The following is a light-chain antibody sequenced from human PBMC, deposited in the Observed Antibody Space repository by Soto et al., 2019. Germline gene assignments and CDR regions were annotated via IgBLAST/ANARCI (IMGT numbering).Light chain of an antibody. Sequence: EIVLTQSPGTLSLSPGERATLFCRASQSVDDYLTWYQQKPGQAPRLLIYGASRRATGIPDRLSGSGSGTDFTLTINRLEPEDFAVYYCQHHGGSPLFTFCPVTKVDIK. V-gene: IGKV3-20*01. J-gene: IGKJ3*01. CDR2: GAS. CDR1: QSVDDY. CDR3: QHHGGSPLFT.